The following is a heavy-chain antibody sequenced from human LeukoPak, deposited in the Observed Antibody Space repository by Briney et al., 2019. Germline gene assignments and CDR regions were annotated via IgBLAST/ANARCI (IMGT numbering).Heavy chain of an antibody. J-gene: IGHJ4*02. Sequence: SETLSLTCTVSGYSISSGYYWGWIRQPPGKGLEWIGSIYHSGSTYYNPSLKSRVTISVDTSKNQFSLKLSSVTAADTAVYYCARIRDSRVPFDHWGQGTLVAVAS. CDR3: ARIRDSRVPFDH. CDR1: GYSISSGYY. CDR2: IYHSGST. D-gene: IGHD2-15*01. V-gene: IGHV4-38-2*02.